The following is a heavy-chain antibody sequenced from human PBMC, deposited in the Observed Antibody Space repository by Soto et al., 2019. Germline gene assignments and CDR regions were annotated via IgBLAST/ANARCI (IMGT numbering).Heavy chain of an antibody. V-gene: IGHV4-34*01. D-gene: IGHD2-15*01. CDR3: ARAGVVVVAASLHYYYGMDV. CDR1: GGSFSGYY. Sequence: QVQLQQWGAGLLKPSETLSLTCAVYGGSFSGYYWSWIRQPPGKGLECIGEINHSGSTNYNPSLKSRVTISVDTSKNQFSLKLSSVTAADTAVYYCARAGVVVVAASLHYYYGMDVWGQGTTVTVSS. CDR2: INHSGST. J-gene: IGHJ6*02.